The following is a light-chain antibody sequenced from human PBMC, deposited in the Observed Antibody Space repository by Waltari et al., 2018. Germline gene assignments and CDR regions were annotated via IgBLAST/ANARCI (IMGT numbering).Light chain of an antibody. J-gene: IGLJ2*01. CDR1: SSNIGADHD. Sequence: QSVLTPPPSVSGAPGQSVPISCTGNSSNIGADHDVHWYPQFPGRAPKLLIPGSRNRPSGVPARFSGSKSGTSASLAITGLQAEDEADYYCQSFDSSLGGVLFGGGTQLTVL. CDR3: QSFDSSLGGVL. V-gene: IGLV1-40*01. CDR2: GSR.